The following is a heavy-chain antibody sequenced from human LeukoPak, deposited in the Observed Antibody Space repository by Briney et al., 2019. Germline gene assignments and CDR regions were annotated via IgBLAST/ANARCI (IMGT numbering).Heavy chain of an antibody. V-gene: IGHV3-48*02. CDR3: AREAGTSQGSSWLRLHYFDY. CDR1: GFTFSSYS. CDR2: ISSSGSTI. D-gene: IGHD6-13*01. Sequence: GGSLRLSCAASGFTFSSYSMNWVRQAPGKGLEWVSYISSSGSTIYYADSLRGRFTISRDNAKNSLYLQMNSLRDEDTAVYYCAREAGTSQGSSWLRLHYFDYWGQGTLVTVSS. J-gene: IGHJ4*02.